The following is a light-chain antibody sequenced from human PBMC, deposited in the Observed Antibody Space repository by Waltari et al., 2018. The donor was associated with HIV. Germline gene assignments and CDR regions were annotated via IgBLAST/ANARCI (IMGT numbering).Light chain of an antibody. CDR1: QGIRSY. Sequence: DILLTQSPPFLLASVGDRVTISCLASQGIRSYLEWFQQKPGRAPKLLIFGATTLQSGVPSRFSGSGSGTQFTLTINSLQPEDFATYYCQQHNTYPLTFGPGT. V-gene: IGKV1-9*01. CDR2: GAT. J-gene: IGKJ3*01. CDR3: QQHNTYPLT.